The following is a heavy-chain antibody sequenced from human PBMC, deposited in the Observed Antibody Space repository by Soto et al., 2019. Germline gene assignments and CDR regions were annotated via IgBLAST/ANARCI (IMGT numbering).Heavy chain of an antibody. CDR2: VSKSDYT. V-gene: IGHV3-21*01. CDR3: AREDSIIIPAVSDF. CDR1: GFTFNNFG. Sequence: GGSLRLSCAVSGFTFNNFGINWVRQAPGKGLEWVSSVSKSDYTYYSDSVKGRFTISRDNAKNSVSLQMNTLRAEDTAVYYCAREDSIIIPAVSDFWGQGTLVTVSS. J-gene: IGHJ4*02. D-gene: IGHD2-2*01.